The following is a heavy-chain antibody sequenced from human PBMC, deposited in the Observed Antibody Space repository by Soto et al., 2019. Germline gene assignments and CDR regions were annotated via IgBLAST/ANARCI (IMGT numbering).Heavy chain of an antibody. J-gene: IGHJ4*02. CDR3: ANSVNYYDSSGYYSPPPFDY. D-gene: IGHD3-22*01. Sequence: GGSLRLSCAASGFTFSNYAVTWVRQAPGKGLEWVSTISGSGGSTYYADSVKGRFTISRDNSKNTLYLQMNSLRAEDTAVYYCANSVNYYDSSGYYSPPPFDYWGQGTLVTVSS. CDR1: GFTFSNYA. CDR2: ISGSGGST. V-gene: IGHV3-23*01.